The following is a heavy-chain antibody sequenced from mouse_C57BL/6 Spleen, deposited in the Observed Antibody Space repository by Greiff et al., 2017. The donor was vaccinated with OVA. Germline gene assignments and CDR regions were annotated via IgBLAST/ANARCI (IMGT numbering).Heavy chain of an antibody. CDR1: GFTFSSYG. J-gene: IGHJ4*01. V-gene: IGHV5-6*02. CDR3: ARQDYDGYYEGYAMDY. Sequence: EVKLVESGGDLVKPGGSLKLSCAASGFTFSSYGMSWVRPTPDKRLEWVATISSGGSYTYYPDSVKGRFTISRDNAKNTLYLQMSSLKSEDTAMYYCARQDYDGYYEGYAMDYWGQGTSVTVSS. CDR2: ISSGGSYT. D-gene: IGHD2-3*01.